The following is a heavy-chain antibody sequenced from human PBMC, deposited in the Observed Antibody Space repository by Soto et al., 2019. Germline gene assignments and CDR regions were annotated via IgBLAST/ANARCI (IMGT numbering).Heavy chain of an antibody. V-gene: IGHV1-46*01. CDR2: VNPSGGST. D-gene: IGHD2-15*01. CDR1: EYIFTAYS. J-gene: IGHJ1*01. CDR3: AREENCSDGICYSEYFQR. Sequence: ASVKVSCKASEYIFTAYSMHWVRQAPGQGLEWMGVVNPSGGSTNYAQKFQGRITMTRDTSTSTVYMDLSSLTSEDTAVYYCAREENCSDGICYSEYFQRWGQGTLVTVS.